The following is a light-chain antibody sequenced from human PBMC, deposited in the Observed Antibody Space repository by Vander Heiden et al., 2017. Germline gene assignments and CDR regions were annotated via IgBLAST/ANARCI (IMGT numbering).Light chain of an antibody. V-gene: IGLV3-27*01. CDR3: YSASDNSVL. J-gene: IGLJ3*02. Sequence: SYELTQPSSVAVSPGQTARTTCSGDILAKKYGRWLQQKPGQAPVLVIFKDDERPSGIPERFSGSTSGTTVTLTISGAQIDDEADYYCYSASDNSVLFGGGTKLTVL. CDR1: ILAKKY. CDR2: KDD.